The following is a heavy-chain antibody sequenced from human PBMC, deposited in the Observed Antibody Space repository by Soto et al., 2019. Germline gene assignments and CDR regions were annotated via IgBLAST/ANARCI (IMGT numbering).Heavy chain of an antibody. V-gene: IGHV5-51*01. J-gene: IGHJ4*02. CDR2: IYPGDSDT. CDR3: AKKKVVAVAHTGFDY. Sequence: GESLKISCKGSGYSFSSYWIGWVRQMPGKGLEWMGIIYPGDSDTRYSPSFQGQVTISADKSISTAYLQWSSLKASDTAIYYCAKKKVVAVAHTGFDYWGQGTLVTVSS. CDR1: GYSFSSYW. D-gene: IGHD6-19*01.